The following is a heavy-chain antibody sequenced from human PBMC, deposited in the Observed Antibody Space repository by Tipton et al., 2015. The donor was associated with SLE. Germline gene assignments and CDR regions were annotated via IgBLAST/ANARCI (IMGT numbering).Heavy chain of an antibody. CDR2: IFNNGNT. Sequence: TLSLTCSVSGDSINSGDYSWTWIRQHPVRGLEWIGCIFNNGNTDYSPSLKSRLTISAESSKNQFSLHLSSVSVADTAVYYCARGGIGAYNYFDSWGQGALVSVSS. D-gene: IGHD5-24*01. V-gene: IGHV4-30-4*08. CDR1: GDSINSGDYS. J-gene: IGHJ4*02. CDR3: ARGGIGAYNYFDS.